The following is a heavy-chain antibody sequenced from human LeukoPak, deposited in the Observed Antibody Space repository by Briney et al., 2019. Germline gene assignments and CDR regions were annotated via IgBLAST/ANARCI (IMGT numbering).Heavy chain of an antibody. Sequence: GGSLRLSCAASGSTFSSYGMSWVRQAPGKGLEWVSAITGNGANTFYADSVKSRFTISRDNSKNTMYLQMNSLRAEDTALYCCARDRSGSYPNWFDPWGQGTLVTVSS. J-gene: IGHJ5*02. D-gene: IGHD3-10*01. CDR1: GSTFSSYG. V-gene: IGHV3-23*01. CDR2: ITGNGANT. CDR3: ARDRSGSYPNWFDP.